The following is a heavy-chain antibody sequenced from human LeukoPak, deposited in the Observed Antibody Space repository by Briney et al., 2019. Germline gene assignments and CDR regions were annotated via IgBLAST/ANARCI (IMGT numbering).Heavy chain of an antibody. D-gene: IGHD6-19*01. Sequence: PGGSLRLSCAASGLTFSSYGMHWVRQTPGKGLEWVAFIWYDGINKHYADSVKGRFTISRDNSKNTLFLQMNSLRAEDTAMYYCAKQYSSGWYLFDYWGQGTLVTVSS. CDR2: IWYDGINK. J-gene: IGHJ4*02. CDR3: AKQYSSGWYLFDY. V-gene: IGHV3-30*02. CDR1: GLTFSSYG.